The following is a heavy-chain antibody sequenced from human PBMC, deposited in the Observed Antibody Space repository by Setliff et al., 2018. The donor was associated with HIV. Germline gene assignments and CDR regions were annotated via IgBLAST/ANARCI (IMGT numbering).Heavy chain of an antibody. CDR2: INRDGRTT. CDR1: GFTLSRHW. Sequence: PGGSLRLSCVVSGFTLSRHWMHWVRQAPGKGLVWVSRINRDGRTTTYADSVKGRFTISRDNGKNTLYLQMNSLRAEDTAVYYCARDTEMITTTDAFDIWGQGTMVTVSS. CDR3: ARDTEMITTTDAFDI. J-gene: IGHJ3*02. V-gene: IGHV3-74*01. D-gene: IGHD3-22*01.